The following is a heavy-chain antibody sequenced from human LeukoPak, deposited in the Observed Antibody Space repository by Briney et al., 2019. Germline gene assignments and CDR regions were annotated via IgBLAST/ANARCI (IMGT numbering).Heavy chain of an antibody. CDR1: GGSFSGYY. V-gene: IGHV4-34*01. J-gene: IGHJ4*02. Sequence: SETLSLTCAVCGGSFSGYYWSWLRQPPGKGLEWIGEINHSGSTNYNPSLKSRVTISVDTSKNQFSLKLSSVTAADTAVYYCARGYMGDSAWITPHWGQGTLVTVSS. CDR3: ARGYMGDSAWITPH. D-gene: IGHD3-16*01. CDR2: INHSGST.